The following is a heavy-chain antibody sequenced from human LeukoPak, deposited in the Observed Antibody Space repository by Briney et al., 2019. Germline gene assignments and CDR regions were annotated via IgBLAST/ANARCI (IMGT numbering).Heavy chain of an antibody. CDR1: GGSISSYY. V-gene: IGHV4-59*01. CDR3: ARDSYGHDRLLDY. J-gene: IGHJ4*02. CDR2: IYYSGST. D-gene: IGHD3-22*01. Sequence: SETLSLACTVSGGSISSYYWSWIRQPPGKGLEWIGYIYYSGSTNYNPSLKSRVTISVDTSKNQFSLKLSSVTAADTAVYYCARDSYGHDRLLDYWGQGTLVTVSS.